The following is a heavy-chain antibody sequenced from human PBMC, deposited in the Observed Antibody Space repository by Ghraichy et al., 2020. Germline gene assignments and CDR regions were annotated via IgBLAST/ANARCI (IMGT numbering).Heavy chain of an antibody. J-gene: IGHJ6*02. D-gene: IGHD3-3*01. Sequence: GGSLRLSCAASGFTFSSYGMHWVRQAPGKGLEWVAVISYDGSNKYYADSVKGRFTISRDNSKNTLYLQMNSLRAEDTAVYYCAKEHPPSDFWSGYYPYYYYYGMDVWGQGTTVTVSS. CDR3: AKEHPPSDFWSGYYPYYYYYGMDV. CDR1: GFTFSSYG. V-gene: IGHV3-30*18. CDR2: ISYDGSNK.